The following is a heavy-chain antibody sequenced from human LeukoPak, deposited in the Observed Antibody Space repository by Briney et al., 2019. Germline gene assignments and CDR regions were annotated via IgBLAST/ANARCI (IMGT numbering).Heavy chain of an antibody. CDR3: ARGSDYVWGSYRSPPDDY. CDR1: GYTFTGNY. D-gene: IGHD3-16*02. V-gene: IGHV1-2*02. J-gene: IGHJ4*02. CDR2: INPNTGDT. Sequence: GASVKVSCKASGYTFTGNYIHWVRQAPGHGLEWMGWINPNTGDTNYAQKFQGRVTMTRDTSISTAYMELSRLRSDDTAVYYCARGSDYVWGSYRSPPDDYWGQGTLVTVSS.